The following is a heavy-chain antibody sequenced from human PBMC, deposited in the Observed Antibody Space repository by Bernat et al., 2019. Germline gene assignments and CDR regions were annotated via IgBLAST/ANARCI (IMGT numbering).Heavy chain of an antibody. V-gene: IGHV3-7*03. Sequence: EVQLVESGGGLVQPGGSLRLSCAASGFTFSSYWMSWVRQAPGKGLEWVANIQQDGSEKYYVDSVKGRFTISRDNAKNSLYLQMNSLRAEDAAVYYCAGDWFGSLDAYESWGQGTMVTVSS. CDR2: IQQDGSEK. CDR1: GFTFSSYW. D-gene: IGHD1-26*01. J-gene: IGHJ3*02. CDR3: AGDWFGSLDAYES.